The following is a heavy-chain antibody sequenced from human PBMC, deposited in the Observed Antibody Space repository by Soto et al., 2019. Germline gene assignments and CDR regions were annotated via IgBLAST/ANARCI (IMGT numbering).Heavy chain of an antibody. CDR3: AGVGGVDGYNYLNY. J-gene: IGHJ4*02. D-gene: IGHD5-12*01. V-gene: IGHV4-59*03. CDR2: IYYSGST. CDR1: GGSINRYY. Sequence: KTSETLSLTCTVSGGSINRYYWNWIRQPPGKGLEWIGYIYYSGSTNYNPSLKSRVTMSVETSNNQFSLKLSSVTAADTAVYFCAGVGGVDGYNYLNYWGQGTRVTVSS.